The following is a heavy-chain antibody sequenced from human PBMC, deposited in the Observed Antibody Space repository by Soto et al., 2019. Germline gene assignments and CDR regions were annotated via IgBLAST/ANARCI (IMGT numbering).Heavy chain of an antibody. J-gene: IGHJ4*02. CDR1: GGSLRGYY. Sequence: QVQLQQWGAGLLKPSETLSLTCAVFGGSLRGYYWSWIRQTPGKGLEWIGEITHSGSTNYHPSLKSRVTISVDTSENQFSLKLSSVTAADTAVYYCARGGRDGDNWRLGPYYWGQGTLVTVSS. CDR2: ITHSGST. V-gene: IGHV4-34*02. D-gene: IGHD3-3*01. CDR3: ARGGRDGDNWRLGPYY.